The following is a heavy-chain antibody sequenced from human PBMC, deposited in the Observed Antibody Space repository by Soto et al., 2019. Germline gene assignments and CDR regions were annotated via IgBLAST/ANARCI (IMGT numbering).Heavy chain of an antibody. J-gene: IGHJ6*02. V-gene: IGHV1-3*01. CDR3: ARRMEAAGTFPYYYGMDV. D-gene: IGHD6-13*01. CDR1: VYTFTSYA. Sequence: ASVKVSCKASVYTFTSYAMHWVRQAPGQRLEWMGWINAGNGNTKYSQKFQGRVTITRDTSASTAYMELSSLRSEDTAVYYCARRMEAAGTFPYYYGMDVWGQGTTVTVSS. CDR2: INAGNGNT.